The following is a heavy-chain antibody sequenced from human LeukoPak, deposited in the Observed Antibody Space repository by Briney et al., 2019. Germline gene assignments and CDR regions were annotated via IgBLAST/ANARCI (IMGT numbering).Heavy chain of an antibody. Sequence: KPGESLKISCKGSGYSFTNYWIGWVRQMPGKGLEWMGIIHPGDSDTRYSPSFQGQVTISADKSISTAYLQWSSLKASDTAMYYCASRGQNSGYEYDWFDPWGQGTLVTVSS. CDR3: ASRGQNSGYEYDWFDP. V-gene: IGHV5-51*01. CDR2: IHPGDSDT. CDR1: GYSFTNYW. J-gene: IGHJ5*02. D-gene: IGHD5-12*01.